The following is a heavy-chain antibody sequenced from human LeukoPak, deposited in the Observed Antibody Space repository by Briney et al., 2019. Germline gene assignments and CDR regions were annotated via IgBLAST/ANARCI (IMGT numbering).Heavy chain of an antibody. CDR2: IYYSGST. D-gene: IGHD1-26*01. CDR3: ARAFVPTVGAYDY. Sequence: SETLSLTCTVSGGSISSSSYYWGWIRQPPGKGLEWIGSIYYSGSTYYNPSLKSRVTISVDTSKNQFSLKLSSVTAADTALYYCARAFVPTVGAYDYWGQGTLVTVSS. V-gene: IGHV4-39*07. J-gene: IGHJ4*02. CDR1: GGSISSSSYY.